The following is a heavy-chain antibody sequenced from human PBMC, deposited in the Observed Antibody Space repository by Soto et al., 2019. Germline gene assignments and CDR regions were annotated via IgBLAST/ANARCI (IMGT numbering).Heavy chain of an antibody. CDR3: ARALYYYGSGSPPAFYYYGMDV. V-gene: IGHV4-34*01. D-gene: IGHD3-10*01. Sequence: QVQLQQWGAGLLKPSETLSLTCAVYGGSFSGYYWSWIRQPPGKGQEWIGEINHSGSTNYNPSLKSRVTISVDTSKNQFSLKLSSVTAADTAVYYCARALYYYGSGSPPAFYYYGMDVWGQGTTVTVSS. CDR1: GGSFSGYY. J-gene: IGHJ6*02. CDR2: INHSGST.